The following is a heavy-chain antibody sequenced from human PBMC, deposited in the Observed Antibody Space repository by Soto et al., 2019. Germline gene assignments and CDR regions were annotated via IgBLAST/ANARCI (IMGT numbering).Heavy chain of an antibody. CDR3: ARDARGGEAPMDY. CDR2: INPNSGGT. Sequence: QVQLVQSGAEVKKPGASVKVSCKASGYTFTGYYMHWVRQAPGQGLEWMGWINPNSGGTNYAQKFQGWVTMTRDTXISKANMELSRLRSDNTAVYYCARDARGGEAPMDYWGQGTLVTVSS. CDR1: GYTFTGYY. J-gene: IGHJ4*02. D-gene: IGHD3-16*01. V-gene: IGHV1-2*04.